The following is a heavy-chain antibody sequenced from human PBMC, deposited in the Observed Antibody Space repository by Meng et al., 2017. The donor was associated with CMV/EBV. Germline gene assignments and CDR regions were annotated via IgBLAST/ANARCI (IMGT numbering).Heavy chain of an antibody. J-gene: IGHJ4*02. CDR3: ARVGRTSCYDY. D-gene: IGHD2-2*01. Sequence: QLQASGPRLLKPHNTLSRTGTVSGGFISSGDYYWSWIRQPPGKVLEWIGYIYSSGSNYYNPSLKSRVTISVDTSKNQFSLKLSSVTAVDTAVYYCARVGRTSCYDYWGQGTLVTVSS. CDR1: GGFISSGDYY. CDR2: IYSSGSN. V-gene: IGHV4-30-4*08.